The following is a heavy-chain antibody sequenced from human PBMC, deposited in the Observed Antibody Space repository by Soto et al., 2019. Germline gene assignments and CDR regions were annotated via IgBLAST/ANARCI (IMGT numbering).Heavy chain of an antibody. J-gene: IGHJ4*02. CDR3: STTVITAPLFEY. Sequence: GGSLRLSCEGSGFTFSGHYMDWVRQAPGKGLEWLGRIRNKPNGHTTAYAASVKGRFTISRDDSKNLVYLQMNSLKSEDTALYYCSTTVITAPLFEYWGQGTLVTVSS. V-gene: IGHV3-72*01. CDR1: GFTFSGHY. CDR2: IRNKPNGHTT. D-gene: IGHD2-21*02.